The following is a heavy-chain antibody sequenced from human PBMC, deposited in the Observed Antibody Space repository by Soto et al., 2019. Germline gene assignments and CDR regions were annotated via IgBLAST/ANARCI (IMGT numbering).Heavy chain of an antibody. CDR1: GLNFSSYA. D-gene: IGHD6-6*01. Sequence: GGYVTISCAASGLNFSSYAVTWVRQAPGMALEWVSAVGGRGGNTFYADSVKGRFTISRHNSRKTLYLQMTSLRAEDAAVYYCAKFSATSVYDISSAPDYWGQGTLVTLSS. CDR2: VGGRGGNT. J-gene: IGHJ4*02. CDR3: AKFSATSVYDISSAPDY. V-gene: IGHV3-23*01.